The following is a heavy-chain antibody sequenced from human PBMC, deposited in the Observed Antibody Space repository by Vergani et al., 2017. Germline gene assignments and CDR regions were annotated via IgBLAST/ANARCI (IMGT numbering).Heavy chain of an antibody. V-gene: IGHV1-2*06. CDR2: INPNSGGT. CDR3: ARDLVAARRTVYYFDY. CDR1: GYTFTGYY. J-gene: IGHJ4*02. D-gene: IGHD6-6*01. Sequence: QVQLVQSGAEVKKPGASVTVSCKASGYTFTGYYMHWVRQAPGQGLEWMGRINPNSGGTNYAQKFQGRVTMTRDTSISTAYMELSRLRSDDTAVYYCARDLVAARRTVYYFDYWGQGTLVTVSS.